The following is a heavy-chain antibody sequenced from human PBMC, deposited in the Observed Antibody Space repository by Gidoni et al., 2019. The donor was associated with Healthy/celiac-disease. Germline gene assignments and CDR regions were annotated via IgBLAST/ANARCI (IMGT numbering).Heavy chain of an antibody. Sequence: QITLKESGPTLVKPTQTLTLTCTFSGFSLSTSGVGVGWIRQPPGKALEWLALIYWDDDKRYSPSLKSRLTITKDTSKNQVVLTMTNMDPVDTATYYCAHSSGVLLWFRGRYYFDYWGQGTLVTVSS. CDR1: GFSLSTSGVG. V-gene: IGHV2-5*02. CDR2: IYWDDDK. J-gene: IGHJ4*02. D-gene: IGHD3-10*01. CDR3: AHSSGVLLWFRGRYYFDY.